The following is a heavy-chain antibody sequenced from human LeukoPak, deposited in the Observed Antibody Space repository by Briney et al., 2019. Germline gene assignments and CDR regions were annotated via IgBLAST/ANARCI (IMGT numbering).Heavy chain of an antibody. D-gene: IGHD3-10*01. J-gene: IGHJ4*02. CDR3: AKSPKGDSGRFGEFPFDY. Sequence: PGGSLRLSCAASGFTFSSYAMSWVRQAPGKGLEWVSAISGSGGSTYYADSVKGRFTISRDNSKNTLYLQMNSLRAEDTAVYYCAKSPKGDSGRFGEFPFDYWGQGTLVTVSS. V-gene: IGHV3-23*01. CDR2: ISGSGGST. CDR1: GFTFSSYA.